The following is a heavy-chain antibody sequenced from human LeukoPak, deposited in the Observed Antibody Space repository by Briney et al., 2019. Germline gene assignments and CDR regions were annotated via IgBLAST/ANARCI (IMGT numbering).Heavy chain of an antibody. CDR1: GFTFSSYS. V-gene: IGHV3-21*01. CDR2: ISSSSSYI. CDR3: ARKTRVGATYFDY. Sequence: GGSLRLSCAASGFTFSSYSMNWVRQAPGKGLEWVSSISSSSSYIYYADSVKGRFTISRDNANNSLYLQMTSLRAEDTAVYYCARKTRVGATYFDYWGQGTLVTVSS. J-gene: IGHJ4*02. D-gene: IGHD1-26*01.